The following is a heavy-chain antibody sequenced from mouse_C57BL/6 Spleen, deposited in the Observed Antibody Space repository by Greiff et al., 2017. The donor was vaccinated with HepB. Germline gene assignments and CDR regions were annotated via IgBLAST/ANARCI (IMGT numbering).Heavy chain of an antibody. CDR1: GFSLTSYG. V-gene: IGHV2-5*01. CDR3: AKEGFYYGNFLDY. J-gene: IGHJ2*01. Sequence: VMLVESGPGLVQPSQSLSITCTVSGFSLTSYGVHWVRQSPGKGLEWLGVIWRGGSTDYNAAFMSRLSITKDNSKSQVFFKMNSLQADDTAIYYCAKEGFYYGNFLDYWGQGTTLTVSS. CDR2: IWRGGST. D-gene: IGHD2-1*01.